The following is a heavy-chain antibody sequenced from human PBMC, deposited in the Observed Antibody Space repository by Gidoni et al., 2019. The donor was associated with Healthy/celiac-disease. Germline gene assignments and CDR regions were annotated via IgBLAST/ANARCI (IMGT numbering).Heavy chain of an antibody. CDR2: IKSKTDGGTT. J-gene: IGHJ4*02. Sequence: QAPGKGLEWVGRIKSKTDGGTTDYAAPVKGRFTISRDDSKNTLYLQMNSLKTEDTAVYYCTTDPNTYYYGSGSYVDVDYWGQGTLVTVSS. D-gene: IGHD3-10*01. V-gene: IGHV3-15*01. CDR3: TTDPNTYYYGSGSYVDVDY.